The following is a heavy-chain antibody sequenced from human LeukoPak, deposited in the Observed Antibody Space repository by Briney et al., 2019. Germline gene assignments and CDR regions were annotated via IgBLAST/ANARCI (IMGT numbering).Heavy chain of an antibody. Sequence: GGSLRLSCAASGFPLKSYAMSWVRQAPGKGLEWVSVITEDGGGTFYADSVKGRFIVSRDNSKNTLYLQMNSLRVEDTAVYYCARGRPHGNDYWGQGTLVTVSS. J-gene: IGHJ4*02. CDR2: ITEDGGGT. CDR3: ARGRPHGNDY. V-gene: IGHV3-23*01. CDR1: GFPLKSYA. D-gene: IGHD4-23*01.